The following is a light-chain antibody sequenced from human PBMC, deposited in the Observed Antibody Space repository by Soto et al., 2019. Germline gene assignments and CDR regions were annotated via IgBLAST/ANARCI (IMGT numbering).Light chain of an antibody. J-gene: IGKJ1*01. CDR3: QQYNSYPST. CDR2: KAS. CDR1: QSISSW. Sequence: MTQSPSTLSVSPGERATITCRASQSISSWLAWYQQKPGKAPKLLIYKASSLESGVPSRFSGSGSGTEFTLTISSLQPDDFATYYCQQYNSYPSTFGHGTKVDIK. V-gene: IGKV1-5*03.